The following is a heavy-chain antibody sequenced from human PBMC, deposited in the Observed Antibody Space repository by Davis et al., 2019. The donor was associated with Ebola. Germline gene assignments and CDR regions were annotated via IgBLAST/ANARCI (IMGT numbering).Heavy chain of an antibody. CDR3: ARDLGRYDDH. J-gene: IGHJ4*02. CDR2: IITMVGTA. V-gene: IGHV1-69*04. CDR1: GGTFSTYD. Sequence: AAPVKVSCKASGGTFSTYDINWVRQAPGQGLEWMGRIITMVGTATYAQKFQGRVTITADKSTSTAYMEMSGLRSEDTAVYYCARDLGRYDDHWGQGTLVTVSS. D-gene: IGHD1-26*01.